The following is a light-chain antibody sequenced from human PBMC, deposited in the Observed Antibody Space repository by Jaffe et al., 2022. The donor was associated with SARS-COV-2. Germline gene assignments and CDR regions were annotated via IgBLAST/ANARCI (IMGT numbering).Light chain of an antibody. CDR2: GAS. CDR1: QSFGTN. J-gene: IGKJ1*01. V-gene: IGKV3-15*01. Sequence: EIVMTQSPATLSASPGERATLSCRASQSFGTNLAWYRQKPGQTPRLLIYGASTRATGVPARFSGSGSGTEFALTISSLQSEDFAVYYCQQYHDWPRTFGQGTRVDIK. CDR3: QQYHDWPRT.